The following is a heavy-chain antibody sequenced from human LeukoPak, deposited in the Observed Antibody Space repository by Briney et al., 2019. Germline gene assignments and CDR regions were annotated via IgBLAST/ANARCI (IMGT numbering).Heavy chain of an antibody. CDR3: ARGYCSSTSCYSGFDY. Sequence: PGGSLRLSCAASGFTFGDYYMSWIRQAPGKGLEWVSYISSSGNTMYYADSVKGRFTISRDNAKNSLYLQMNSLRAEDTAVYYCARGYCSSTSCYSGFDYWGQGTLVTVSS. CDR2: ISSSGNTM. D-gene: IGHD2-2*01. J-gene: IGHJ4*02. CDR1: GFTFGDYY. V-gene: IGHV3-11*01.